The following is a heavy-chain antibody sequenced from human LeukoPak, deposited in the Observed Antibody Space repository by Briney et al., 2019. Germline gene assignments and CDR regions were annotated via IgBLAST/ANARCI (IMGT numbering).Heavy chain of an antibody. CDR2: IYHSGST. CDR1: GGSIRMSTYY. Sequence: SETLSLTCTVSGGSIRMSTYYWGWIRQPPGKGLEWIGSIYHSGSTHYNPSLRSRVTMSVDTSKNEFTLKVTAVTAADTAVYYCVTNGTVTVAGTKFNYFDYWGQGALVTVSS. J-gene: IGHJ4*02. V-gene: IGHV4-39*01. D-gene: IGHD6-19*01. CDR3: VTNGTVTVAGTKFNYFDY.